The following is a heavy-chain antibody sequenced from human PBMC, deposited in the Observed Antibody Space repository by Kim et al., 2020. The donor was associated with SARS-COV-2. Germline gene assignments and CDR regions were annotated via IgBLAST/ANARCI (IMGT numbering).Heavy chain of an antibody. CDR2: ISAYNGNT. Sequence: ASVKVSCKASGYTFTSYGIRWVRQAPGQGLEWMGWISAYNGNTNYAQKLQGRVTMTTDTSTSTAYMELRRLRSDDTAVYYCAREMIRGVIILDDDFDIWGQGTRVTVAS. D-gene: IGHD3-10*01. CDR1: GYTFTSYG. J-gene: IGHJ3*02. CDR3: AREMIRGVIILDDDFDI. V-gene: IGHV1-18*01.